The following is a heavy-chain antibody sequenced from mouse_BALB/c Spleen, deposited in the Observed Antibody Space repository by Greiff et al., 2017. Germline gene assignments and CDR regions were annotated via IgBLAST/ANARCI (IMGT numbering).Heavy chain of an antibody. J-gene: IGHJ3*01. D-gene: IGHD3-1*01. CDR3: ARGGSGDVAWFAY. CDR2: ISYDGSN. CDR1: GYSITSGYY. Sequence: EVKLVESGPGLVKPSQSLSLTCSVTGYSITSGYYWNWIRQFPGNKLEWMGYISYDGSNNYNPSLKNRISITRDTSKNQFFLKLNSVTTEDTATYYCARGGSGDVAWFAYWGQGTLVTVSA. V-gene: IGHV3-6*02.